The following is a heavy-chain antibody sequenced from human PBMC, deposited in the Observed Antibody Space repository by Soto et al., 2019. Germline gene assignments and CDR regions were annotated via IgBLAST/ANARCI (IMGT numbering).Heavy chain of an antibody. J-gene: IGHJ6*02. CDR3: ARDQDDILTGSISDYYSYYGMDV. Sequence: GGSLRLSCAASGFTFSSYAMHWVRQAPGKGLEWVAVISYDGSNKYYADSVKGRFTISRDNSKNTLYLQMNSLRAEDTAVYSCARDQDDILTGSISDYYSYYGMDVWGQGPRSPSP. CDR2: ISYDGSNK. D-gene: IGHD3-9*01. V-gene: IGHV3-30-3*01. CDR1: GFTFSSYA.